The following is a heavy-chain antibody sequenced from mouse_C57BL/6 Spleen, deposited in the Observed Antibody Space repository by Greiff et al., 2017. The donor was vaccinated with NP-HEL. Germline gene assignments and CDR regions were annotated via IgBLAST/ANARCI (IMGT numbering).Heavy chain of an antibody. CDR1: GYTFTDYY. Sequence: EVQLQQSGPELVKPGASVKISCKASGYTFTDYYMNWVKQSHGKSLEWIGDINPNNGGTSCNQKLKGKATLTVDKSSSTAYMERRSLTSEDSAVYCCARGDDYDVYWYFDVWGTGTTVTVSS. CDR3: ARGDDYDVYWYFDV. J-gene: IGHJ1*03. D-gene: IGHD2-4*01. CDR2: INPNNGGT. V-gene: IGHV1-26*01.